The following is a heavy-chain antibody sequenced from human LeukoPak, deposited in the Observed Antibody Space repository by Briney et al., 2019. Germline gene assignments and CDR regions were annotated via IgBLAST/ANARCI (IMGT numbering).Heavy chain of an antibody. V-gene: IGHV3-23*01. Sequence: GGSLRLSCAASGFTFSSYGMSWVRQAPGKGLEWVSAIRGSGDSPYYADSVKGRFTISRDNSKNTLYLQMNSLRAEDTAIYYCAKSANLITMVRGVIIKGYYFDYWGQGTLVTVSS. CDR1: GFTFSSYG. CDR2: IRGSGDSP. J-gene: IGHJ4*02. D-gene: IGHD3-10*01. CDR3: AKSANLITMVRGVIIKGYYFDY.